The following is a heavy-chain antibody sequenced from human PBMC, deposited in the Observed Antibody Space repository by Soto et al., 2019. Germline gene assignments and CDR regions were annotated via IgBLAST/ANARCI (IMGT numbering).Heavy chain of an antibody. CDR2: INPNSGVT. CDR3: ARGDCSGDNCYGPYYFDY. V-gene: IGHV1-2*04. Sequence: QVQLVQSGAEVKKPGASVRVSCKASGYPFPDYYIHWVRQAPGQGLECMGWINPNSGVTNYAQKFQQCLTTTRDTSTSTAYMELSSLRSGDTAIYYCARGDCSGDNCYGPYYFDYWGQGTLVTVSS. D-gene: IGHD2-15*01. CDR1: GYPFPDYY. J-gene: IGHJ4*02.